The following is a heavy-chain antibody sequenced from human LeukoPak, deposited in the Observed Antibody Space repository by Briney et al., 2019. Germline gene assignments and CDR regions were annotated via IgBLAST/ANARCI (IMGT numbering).Heavy chain of an antibody. V-gene: IGHV3-20*04. CDR1: GFTFDDYG. CDR3: ARGRIIRGYFDY. D-gene: IGHD2/OR15-2a*01. Sequence: PGGSLRLSCAASGFTFDDYGMIWLRPAPGKGLEWVSGINWNGGSTGYADSVKGRFTISRDNAKNSLYLQMNSLRAEDTALYYCARGRIIRGYFDYWGQGTLVTVSS. CDR2: INWNGGST. J-gene: IGHJ4*02.